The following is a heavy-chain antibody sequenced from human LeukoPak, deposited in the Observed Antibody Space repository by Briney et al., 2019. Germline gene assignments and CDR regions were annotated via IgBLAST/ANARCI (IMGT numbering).Heavy chain of an antibody. Sequence: GGSLRLSCAASGFTFSSYGMSWVRQAPGTGLEWVSSISSSSSSYIYYADSLKGRFTISRDNAQNSLYLQMNSLRAEDTAVYYCARGRDGSQSPIDYWGQGTLVTVSS. J-gene: IGHJ4*02. D-gene: IGHD5-24*01. CDR2: ISSSSSSYI. CDR3: ARGRDGSQSPIDY. CDR1: GFTFSSYG. V-gene: IGHV3-21*01.